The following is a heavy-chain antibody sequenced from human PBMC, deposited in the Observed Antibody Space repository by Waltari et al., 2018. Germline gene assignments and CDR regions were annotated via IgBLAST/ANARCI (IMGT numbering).Heavy chain of an antibody. Sequence: EVQLVESGGGLVQPGGSLILAWSASGFPLIRYWILWVLQAPGKGLVGVSRINSDGSGTIYADSVKGRFTISRDNAKNTLYLQLNSLRVEDTAVYYCAREPSPDSSGYFYYYMDVWGKGTTVTVCS. V-gene: IGHV3-74*01. CDR2: INSDGSGT. CDR1: GFPLIRYW. D-gene: IGHD3-22*01. CDR3: AREPSPDSSGYFYYYMDV. J-gene: IGHJ6*03.